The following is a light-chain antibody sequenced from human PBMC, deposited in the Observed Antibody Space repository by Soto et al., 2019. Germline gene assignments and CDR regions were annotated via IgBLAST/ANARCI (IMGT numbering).Light chain of an antibody. CDR2: GAS. CDR1: QSLTTTF. Sequence: EILLTQSPGTLSLSPGDRATLSCRASQSLTTTFLAWYQQIPGQTPRLLIYGASTKTTGIPDRFSGSGSVTHFTLTISRPEPEEFAVYFCQQYGTLPLSFSGGTKVEIK. V-gene: IGKV3-20*01. J-gene: IGKJ4*01. CDR3: QQYGTLPLS.